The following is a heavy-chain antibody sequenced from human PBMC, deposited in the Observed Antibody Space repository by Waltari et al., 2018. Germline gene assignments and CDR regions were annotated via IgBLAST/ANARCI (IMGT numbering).Heavy chain of an antibody. V-gene: IGHV4-4*02. CDR2: IYQSGST. J-gene: IGHJ4*02. Sequence: QVQLQESGPRLVKPAGTLSLTCAVSGGSIPSHNWWTWVRQPPGRGLEWIGDIYQSGSTNYNPPLKNRVTMSVDKSNNLFSLSLTSVTAADTAVYYWARERGIASRRIDYWGQGALVTVSS. D-gene: IGHD6-6*01. CDR3: ARERGIASRRIDY. CDR1: GGSIPSHNW.